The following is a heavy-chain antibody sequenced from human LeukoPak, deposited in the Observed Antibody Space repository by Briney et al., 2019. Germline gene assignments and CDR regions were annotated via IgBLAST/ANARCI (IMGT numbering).Heavy chain of an antibody. Sequence: GGSLRLSCAASGFTFSSYSMNWVRQAPGKGLEWVSYISISSSYRYYADSVKGRFTISRDNAKNSLYVQMNSLRAEDTAVYYCARGRAHELHSGWYLPFDYWGQGTLVTVSS. J-gene: IGHJ4*02. CDR2: ISISSSYR. V-gene: IGHV3-21*05. CDR3: ARGRAHELHSGWYLPFDY. CDR1: GFTFSSYS. D-gene: IGHD6-19*01.